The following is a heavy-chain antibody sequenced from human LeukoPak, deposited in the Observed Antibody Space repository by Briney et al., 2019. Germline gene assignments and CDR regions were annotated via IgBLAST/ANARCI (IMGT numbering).Heavy chain of an antibody. Sequence: SETLSLTCTVSGGSISSSSYYWGWIRQPPGKGLEWIGSIYYSGSTYYNPSLKSRVTISVDTSKNQFSLKLSSVTAADTAVYYCARSAVYYYDSSAKYYFDYWGQGTLVIVFS. CDR1: GGSISSSSYY. V-gene: IGHV4-39*01. CDR3: ARSAVYYYDSSAKYYFDY. D-gene: IGHD3-22*01. J-gene: IGHJ4*02. CDR2: IYYSGST.